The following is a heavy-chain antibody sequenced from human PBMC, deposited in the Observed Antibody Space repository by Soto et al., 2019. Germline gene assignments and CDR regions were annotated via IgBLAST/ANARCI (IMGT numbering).Heavy chain of an antibody. CDR2: IYYSGST. CDR3: ARVEYSSYVDY. J-gene: IGHJ4*02. V-gene: IGHV4-59*01. Sequence: SETLSLTCTVSGGSISSYYWSWIRHPPAKGLEWIGYIYYSGSTNYNPSLRSRVTISVDTSKNQFSLKLSSVTAADTAVYYCARVEYSSYVDYWGQGTLVTVSS. D-gene: IGHD5-12*01. CDR1: GGSISSYY.